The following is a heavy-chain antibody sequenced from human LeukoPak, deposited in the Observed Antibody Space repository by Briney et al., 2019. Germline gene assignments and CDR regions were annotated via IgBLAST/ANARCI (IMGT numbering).Heavy chain of an antibody. CDR3: VRIGYSSNSLGIDY. V-gene: IGHV3-9*01. D-gene: IGHD5-12*01. J-gene: IGHJ4*02. CDR1: ESTFDHA. Sequence: SLRLSCTASESTFDHAMHWVRHTPGKGLEWVSGIGWNSARTGYADSVKARFTISRDNAKNTLYLQMNSLRDEETAVYYCVRIGYSSNSLGIDYWGQGTLVTVSS. CDR2: IGWNSART.